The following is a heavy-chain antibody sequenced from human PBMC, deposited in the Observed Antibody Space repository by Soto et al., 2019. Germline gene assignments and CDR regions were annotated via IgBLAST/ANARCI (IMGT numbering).Heavy chain of an antibody. Sequence: GESLKISCKGSGYSFTSYWIGWVRQMPGKGLEWMGIIYPGDSDTRYSPSFQGQVTISADQSISTAYLQWGSLKASDTAMYYCARSQAQSEYSGYDYYYYHYLDVWGKGTTVTVSS. D-gene: IGHD5-12*01. J-gene: IGHJ6*03. V-gene: IGHV5-51*01. CDR1: GYSFTSYW. CDR3: ARSQAQSEYSGYDYYYYHYLDV. CDR2: IYPGDSDT.